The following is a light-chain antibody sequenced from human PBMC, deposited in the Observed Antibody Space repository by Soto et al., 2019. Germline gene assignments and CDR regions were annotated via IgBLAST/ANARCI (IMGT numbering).Light chain of an antibody. CDR1: QSVDSY. V-gene: IGKV3-11*01. Sequence: EIVLTQSPASLSLSPGERATLSCTASQSVDSYLVWYQQKPGQAPRLLIFGASNRATGIPARFSGSGSGTDLTLTINSLEPEDFAVYYCQQRNSWPITFGQGTRLEIK. J-gene: IGKJ5*01. CDR2: GAS. CDR3: QQRNSWPIT.